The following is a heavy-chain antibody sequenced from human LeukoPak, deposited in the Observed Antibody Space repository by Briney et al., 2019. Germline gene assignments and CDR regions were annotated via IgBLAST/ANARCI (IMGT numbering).Heavy chain of an antibody. J-gene: IGHJ4*02. Sequence: GESLRISSKGSGYTFSSYWVGWVRQMPGKGLEWMGIIYPGDSDTRYSPSLRGQVTISVDTSIGTAYLQWSSLKASDTAIYYCARQNDFRLDYWGQGTLVTVSS. CDR2: IYPGDSDT. D-gene: IGHD3-3*01. CDR1: GYTFSSYW. V-gene: IGHV5-51*01. CDR3: ARQNDFRLDY.